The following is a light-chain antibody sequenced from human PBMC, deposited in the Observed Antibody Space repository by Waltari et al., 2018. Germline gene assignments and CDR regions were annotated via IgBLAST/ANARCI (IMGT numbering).Light chain of an antibody. V-gene: IGLV2-14*03. CDR3: SSFTSSSTLV. CDR1: SSDVGGYNY. J-gene: IGLJ1*01. CDR2: DGN. Sequence: QSALTQPASVSGSPGQSITISCTGTSSDVGGYNYVSGYQQHPGKAPKLMIYDGNKRPSGVSNRFSGSKSGNTASLTISGLQAEDEADYYCSSFTSSSTLVFGTGTKVTVL.